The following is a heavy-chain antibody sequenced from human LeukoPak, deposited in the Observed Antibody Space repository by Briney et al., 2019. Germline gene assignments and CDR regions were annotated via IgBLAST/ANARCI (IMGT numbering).Heavy chain of an antibody. CDR3: AREAANIIAARPFAFDY. CDR2: IIPIFGTA. J-gene: IGHJ4*02. Sequence: SVKVSCKASGGTFSSYAISWVRQAPGQGLEWMGGIIPIFGTANYAQKFQGRVTITADESTSTAYMELSSLRSEDTAVYYCAREAANIIAARPFAFDYWGQGTLVTVSS. V-gene: IGHV1-69*13. D-gene: IGHD6-6*01. CDR1: GGTFSSYA.